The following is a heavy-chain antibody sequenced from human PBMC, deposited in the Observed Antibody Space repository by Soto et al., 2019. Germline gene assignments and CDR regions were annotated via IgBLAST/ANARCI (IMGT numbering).Heavy chain of an antibody. D-gene: IGHD3-22*01. V-gene: IGHV3-33*01. J-gene: IGHJ6*02. CDR3: AREGITMIVVTRPYYGMDV. CDR2: IWYDGSNK. Sequence: GGSLRLSCAASGFTFSSYGMHWVRQAPGKGLEWVAVIWYDGSNKYYADSVKGRFTISRDNSKNTLYLQMNSLRAEDTAVYYCAREGITMIVVTRPYYGMDVWGQGTTVTVSS. CDR1: GFTFSSYG.